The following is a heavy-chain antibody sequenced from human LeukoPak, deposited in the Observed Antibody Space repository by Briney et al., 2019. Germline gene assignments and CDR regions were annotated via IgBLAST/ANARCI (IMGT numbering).Heavy chain of an antibody. CDR1: GFTFTSSA. D-gene: IGHD5-12*01. CDR2: IVVGSGNT. Sequence: ASVKVSCKASGFTFTSSAVQWVRQARGQRLEGIGWIVVGSGNTNYAQKFQERVTITRDMSTSTAYMELSSLRSEDTAVYYCAAVGIRGYSGYVPRWGQGTLVTVSS. J-gene: IGHJ4*02. V-gene: IGHV1-58*01. CDR3: AAVGIRGYSGYVPR.